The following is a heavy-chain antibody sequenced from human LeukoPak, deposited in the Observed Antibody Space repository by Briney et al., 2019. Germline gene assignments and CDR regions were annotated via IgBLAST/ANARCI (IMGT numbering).Heavy chain of an antibody. Sequence: SETLSLTCAVYGGSFSGHYWNWIRQPPGKGLEWIGEINQSGSTNYNPALEGRVTISVDTSKNQFSLRLSSVTAADTAVYYCAKVERFLGFGSGIYNKRPFQYYYLDVWGRGTTVTVSS. J-gene: IGHJ6*03. CDR1: GGSFSGHY. CDR2: INQSGST. D-gene: IGHD3-10*01. V-gene: IGHV4-34*01. CDR3: AKVERFLGFGSGIYNKRPFQYYYLDV.